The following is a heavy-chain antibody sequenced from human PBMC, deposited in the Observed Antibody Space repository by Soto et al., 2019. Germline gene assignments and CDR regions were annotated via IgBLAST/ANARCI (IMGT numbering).Heavy chain of an antibody. CDR1: GFTFSDYY. J-gene: IGHJ6*02. CDR2: ISSSGSTI. CDR3: ARRIVLVPAATRKFYYYYGMDV. D-gene: IGHD2-2*01. Sequence: GGSLRLSCAASGFTFSDYYMSWIRQAPGKGLEWVSYISSSGSTIYYADSVKGRFTISRDNAKNSLYLQMNSLRAEDTAVYYCARRIVLVPAATRKFYYYYGMDVWGQGTTVTVSS. V-gene: IGHV3-11*01.